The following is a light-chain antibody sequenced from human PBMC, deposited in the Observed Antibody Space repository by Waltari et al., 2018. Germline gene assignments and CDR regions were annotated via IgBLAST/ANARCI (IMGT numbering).Light chain of an antibody. Sequence: QSVLTQPPSVSGAPGQRVTISCTGRNSNIGAGYDVHWYQQLPGTAPKLLIYDNTSRPSGVPDRFSGAKSGTSASLAITGLQAEDEAYYYCQSYDSSLSRVFGGGTKLTVL. CDR2: DNT. V-gene: IGLV1-40*01. CDR1: NSNIGAGYD. J-gene: IGLJ3*02. CDR3: QSYDSSLSRV.